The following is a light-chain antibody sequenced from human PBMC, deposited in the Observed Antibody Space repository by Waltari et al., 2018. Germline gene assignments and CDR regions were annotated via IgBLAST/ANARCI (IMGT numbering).Light chain of an antibody. CDR1: QNVRNNN. CDR2: GAS. Sequence: IVLTQSPDTLSLSPGERATLSCRASQNVRNNNLAWYQQKPGQTPRLLIFGASSRATGIPDRFGGSGSGTDFSLIISRLEPEDFAVYYCQQYGGSLITFGQGTRL. J-gene: IGKJ5*01. CDR3: QQYGGSLIT. V-gene: IGKV3-20*01.